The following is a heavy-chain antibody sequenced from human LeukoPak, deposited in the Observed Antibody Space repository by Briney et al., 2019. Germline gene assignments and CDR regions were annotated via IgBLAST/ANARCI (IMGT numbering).Heavy chain of an antibody. CDR3: ARGEWELRGLDY. V-gene: IGHV4-30-4*08. Sequence: SQTLSLTCTVSGGSISSGDYYWSWIRQPPGKGLEWIGYIYYSGSTYYNPSLKSRVTISVDTSKNQFSLKLSSVTAADTAVYYCARGEWELRGLDYWGQGTLVTVSS. D-gene: IGHD1-26*01. CDR1: GGSISSGDYY. J-gene: IGHJ4*02. CDR2: IYYSGST.